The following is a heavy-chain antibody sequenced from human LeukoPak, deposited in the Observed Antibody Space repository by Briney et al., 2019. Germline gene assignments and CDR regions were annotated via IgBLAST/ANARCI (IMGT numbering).Heavy chain of an antibody. D-gene: IGHD1-26*01. CDR1: GGSISSHY. V-gene: IGHV4-59*11. CDR3: ARGEGSESYYYYYMDV. Sequence: TLFLTCTVSGGSISSHYWSWIRQPPGKGLEWIGYIYYSGSTNYNPSLKSRVTISVDTSKNQFSLKLSSVTAADTAVYYCARGEGSESYYYYYMDVWGKGTTVTVSS. J-gene: IGHJ6*03. CDR2: IYYSGST.